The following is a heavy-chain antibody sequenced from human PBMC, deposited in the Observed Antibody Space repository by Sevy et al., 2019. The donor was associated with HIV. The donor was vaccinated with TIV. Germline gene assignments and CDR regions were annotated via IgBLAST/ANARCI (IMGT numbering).Heavy chain of an antibody. Sequence: GGSLRLSCAASGFTFSDHDMDWVRQAPGKGLEWVGRSGNKPNGYTTQYAASVKGRFAVSRDDSKSSFYLQMSSLKTEDTAVYFCARSSVAASGLFDSWGPGTLVTVSS. CDR2: SGNKPNGYTT. V-gene: IGHV3-72*01. CDR1: GFTFSDHD. D-gene: IGHD6-13*01. CDR3: ARSSVAASGLFDS. J-gene: IGHJ4*02.